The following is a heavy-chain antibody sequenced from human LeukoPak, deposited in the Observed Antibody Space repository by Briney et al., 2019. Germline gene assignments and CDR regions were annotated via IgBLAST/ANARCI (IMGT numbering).Heavy chain of an antibody. V-gene: IGHV5-51*01. D-gene: IGHD1-20*01. Sequence: GESLKISCKGSGYSFTTHWIGWVRQMPGKGLEYVGLIYPGDADTRYSPSFRGQVTISADSSISTAYLQWSSLRASDTAMYYCARFITGNTNWFDPWGQGTLVTVSS. CDR1: GYSFTTHW. J-gene: IGHJ5*02. CDR3: ARFITGNTNWFDP. CDR2: IYPGDADT.